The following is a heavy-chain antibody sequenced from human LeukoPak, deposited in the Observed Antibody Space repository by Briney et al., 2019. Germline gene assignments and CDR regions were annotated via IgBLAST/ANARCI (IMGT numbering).Heavy chain of an antibody. Sequence: PSETLSLTCTVSVGSIISSSYYRGWIRQPPGKGLEWIGSIYYSGSTYYNPSLKSRVTISVDTSKNQFSLKLSSVTAADTAVYYCARRDYDILTGYSYYFDYWGQGTLVTVSS. CDR1: VGSIISSSYY. D-gene: IGHD3-9*01. CDR3: ARRDYDILTGYSYYFDY. V-gene: IGHV4-39*01. J-gene: IGHJ4*02. CDR2: IYYSGST.